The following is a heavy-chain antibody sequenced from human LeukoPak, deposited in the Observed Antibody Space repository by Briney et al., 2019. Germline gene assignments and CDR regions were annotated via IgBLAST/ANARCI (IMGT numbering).Heavy chain of an antibody. J-gene: IGHJ4*02. V-gene: IGHV3-7*01. Sequence: GGSLRLSCAASGFTFSSYWMSWVRQAPGKGLGWVANIKQDGSEKYYVDSVKGRFTISRDNAKNSLYLQMNSLRAEDTAVYYCARVPYSSSSSVDYWGQGTLVTVSS. CDR2: IKQDGSEK. CDR1: GFTFSSYW. CDR3: ARVPYSSSSSVDY. D-gene: IGHD6-6*01.